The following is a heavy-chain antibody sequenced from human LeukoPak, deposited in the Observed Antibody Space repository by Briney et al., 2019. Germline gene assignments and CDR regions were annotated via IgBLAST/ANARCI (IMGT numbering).Heavy chain of an antibody. CDR1: GFTFSSYD. CDR3: ARGVGGSYFPSAFDI. Sequence: GGSLRLSCAASGFTFSSYDMHWVRQATEKGLEWVSAIGTAGDTYYPGSVKGRFTISRENAKNSLYLQMNSLRAGDTAVYYCARGVGGSYFPSAFDIWGQGTMVTVSS. D-gene: IGHD1-26*01. J-gene: IGHJ3*02. CDR2: IGTAGDT. V-gene: IGHV3-13*01.